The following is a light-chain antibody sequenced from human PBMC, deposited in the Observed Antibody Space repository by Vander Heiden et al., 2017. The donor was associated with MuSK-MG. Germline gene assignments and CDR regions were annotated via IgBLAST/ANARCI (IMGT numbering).Light chain of an antibody. Sequence: DIVMTQSPDSLAVSLGERATINCKSSQSVLYSSNNKNYVAWYQQKPGQPPKLLIYWASIRESGVPDRFSGSGSGTDFTLTTSSLQAEDVAVYYCQQYYSTPHAFGPGTKVDIK. CDR2: WAS. V-gene: IGKV4-1*01. CDR3: QQYYSTPHA. CDR1: QSVLYSSNNKNY. J-gene: IGKJ3*01.